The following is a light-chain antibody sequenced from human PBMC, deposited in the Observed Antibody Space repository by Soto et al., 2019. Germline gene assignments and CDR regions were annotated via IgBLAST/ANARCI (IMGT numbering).Light chain of an antibody. Sequence: EIVMTQSPAPLSVSPGERVTLSCRASQSVGTNLAWYQQKPGLAPRVLIYDASTRATVIPARFSGSGSGTEFTLTISSLQSEDFAVYYCQQYDDWPLTFGGGTKVEIK. CDR1: QSVGTN. J-gene: IGKJ4*01. CDR2: DAS. V-gene: IGKV3-15*01. CDR3: QQYDDWPLT.